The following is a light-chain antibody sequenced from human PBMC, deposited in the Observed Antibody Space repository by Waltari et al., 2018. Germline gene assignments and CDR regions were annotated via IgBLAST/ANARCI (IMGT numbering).Light chain of an antibody. J-gene: IGLJ2*01. CDR2: TND. CDR1: SSNIGEYF. CDR3: ASWDDSLSGSVV. Sequence: QSVLTQPPSVSGAPGQRVTLSCSGSSSNIGEYFLSWYQQLPGMAPKLLSHTNDQRPSGVPDRFSASKSGTSASLAISGLRSEDDGDYYCASWDDSLSGSVVFGGGTKLTVL. V-gene: IGLV1-47*01.